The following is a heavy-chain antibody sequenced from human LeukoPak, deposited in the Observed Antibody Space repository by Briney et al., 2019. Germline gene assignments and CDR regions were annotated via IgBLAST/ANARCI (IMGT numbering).Heavy chain of an antibody. J-gene: IGHJ4*02. CDR3: ARLGGGYYTIDY. CDR2: IYYSGST. CDR1: GGSFNSGSYY. V-gene: IGHV4-39*01. Sequence: SETLSLTCTVSGGSFNSGSYYLGWIREPPGKGLGWIGSIYYSGSTYYNPSLKSRVTISVDTSKNQFSLKLSSVTAADTAVYYCARLGGGYYTIDYWGQGTLVTVSS. D-gene: IGHD3-3*01.